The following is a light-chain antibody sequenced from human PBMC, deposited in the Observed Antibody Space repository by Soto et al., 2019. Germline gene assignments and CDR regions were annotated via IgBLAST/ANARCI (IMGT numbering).Light chain of an antibody. CDR1: SSDVGDYNR. J-gene: IGLJ3*02. Sequence: QSALTQPPSVSGSPGQSITISCTGTSSDVGDYNRVSWYQHHPGKAPKLMIFEVTNRPSGISDRFSGFKSGSTASLTISELQPDDEADYYCCSYGGSYTWVFGGGTKLTVL. CDR2: EVT. CDR3: CSYGGSYTWV. V-gene: IGLV2-14*01.